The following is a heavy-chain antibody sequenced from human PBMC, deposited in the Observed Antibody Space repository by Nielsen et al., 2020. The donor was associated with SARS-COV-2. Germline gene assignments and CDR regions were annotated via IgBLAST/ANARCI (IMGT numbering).Heavy chain of an antibody. CDR1: GYTFVSYG. Sequence: ASVKVSCKASGYTFVSYGISWVRQAPGQGLEWMGWISAYNGNTKYAQKLQGRVTMTTDTSTSTAYMELRSLRSDDTAVYFCARDGASRGFPSSYYYGMDVWGQGTTVTVSS. CDR3: ARDGASRGFPSSYYYGMDV. J-gene: IGHJ6*02. V-gene: IGHV1-18*01. D-gene: IGHD3-22*01. CDR2: ISAYNGNT.